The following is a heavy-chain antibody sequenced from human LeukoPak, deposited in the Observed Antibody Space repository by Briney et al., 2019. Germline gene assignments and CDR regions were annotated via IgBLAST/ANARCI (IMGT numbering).Heavy chain of an antibody. D-gene: IGHD2-2*01. V-gene: IGHV3-23*01. Sequence: GGSLKLSCAASGFTFSSYAMNWVRQAPGKGLEWVSAISGSGGSTYYADSVRGRLTISRDNSKNTLYLQMNSLRAEDTAVYYCAKDKVGYCSSTSCYAGFDYWGQGTLVTVSS. CDR3: AKDKVGYCSSTSCYAGFDY. J-gene: IGHJ4*02. CDR1: GFTFSSYA. CDR2: ISGSGGST.